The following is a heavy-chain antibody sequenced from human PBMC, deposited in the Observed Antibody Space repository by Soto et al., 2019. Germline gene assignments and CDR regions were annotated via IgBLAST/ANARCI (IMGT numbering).Heavy chain of an antibody. Sequence: QVTLKESGPVLVKPTETLTLTCTGSGFSLSNPRMGVSWIRQPPGKALEWIAHIFSNYEKSYITSLKSRLTISEDSSKSRVVLTITNMDPVDTAPYYCAPIRGWQLGQTDIDYWGQGTLVT. V-gene: IGHV2-26*01. J-gene: IGHJ4*02. D-gene: IGHD1-1*01. CDR3: APIRGWQLGQTDIDY. CDR1: GFSLSNPRMG. CDR2: IFSNYEK.